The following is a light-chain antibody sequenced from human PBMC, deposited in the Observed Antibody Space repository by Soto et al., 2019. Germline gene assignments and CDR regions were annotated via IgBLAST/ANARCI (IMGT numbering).Light chain of an antibody. CDR1: QDISSS. J-gene: IGKJ4*01. V-gene: IGKV1-9*01. CDR3: QQVNSFPPFT. CDR2: AAS. Sequence: DIQLTQSPSFLSASVGDRVTITCRASQDISSSLAWYQQKPGKAPKILMYAASSLESWVPSRFSGSGSGTEFTLTINSLQPDDFATYYCQQVNSFPPFTFGGGTTVEIK.